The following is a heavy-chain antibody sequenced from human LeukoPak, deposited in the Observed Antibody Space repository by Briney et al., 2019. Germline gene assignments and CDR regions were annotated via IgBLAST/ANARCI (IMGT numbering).Heavy chain of an antibody. CDR2: ISSSSSYI. V-gene: IGHV3-21*01. D-gene: IGHD2-2*02. CDR3: ARDRYCSSTSCYNSIGFDP. Sequence: GGSLRLSCAASGFTLSSYSMNWVRQAPGKGLEWVSSISSSSSYIYYADSVKGRFTVSRDNAKNSLYLQMNSLRDEDTAVYYCARDRYCSSTSCYNSIGFDPWGQGTLVAVSS. CDR1: GFTLSSYS. J-gene: IGHJ5*02.